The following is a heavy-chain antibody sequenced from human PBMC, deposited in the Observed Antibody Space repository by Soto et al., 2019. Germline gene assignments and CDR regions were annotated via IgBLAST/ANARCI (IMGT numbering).Heavy chain of an antibody. D-gene: IGHD2-15*01. CDR1: GFTFSSYW. CDR2: IKQDGSEK. J-gene: IGHJ4*02. Sequence: PGGSLRLSCADSGFTFSSYWMSWFRQAPGKGLEWVANIKQDGSEKYYVDSVKGRFTISRDNAKSSLYLQMNSLRADDTAVYYCARVLPGGGYPHDYFDYWGQGTLVTVSS. CDR3: ARVLPGGGYPHDYFDY. V-gene: IGHV3-7*01.